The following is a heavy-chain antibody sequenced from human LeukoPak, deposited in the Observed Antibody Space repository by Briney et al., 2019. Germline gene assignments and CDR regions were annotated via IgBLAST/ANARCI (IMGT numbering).Heavy chain of an antibody. CDR3: ARPRDYGGNLNWYFDL. CDR2: IYYSGST. CDR1: GGSFSGSSFY. D-gene: IGHD4-23*01. J-gene: IGHJ2*01. Sequence: SETLSLTCTVSGGSFSGSSFYWGWLRQPPGKGLEWIGNIYYSGSTYYNPSLKSRVTIFVDTPKNQLSLKLSSVTAADTAVYYCARPRDYGGNLNWYFDLWGRGTLVTVSS. V-gene: IGHV4-39*01.